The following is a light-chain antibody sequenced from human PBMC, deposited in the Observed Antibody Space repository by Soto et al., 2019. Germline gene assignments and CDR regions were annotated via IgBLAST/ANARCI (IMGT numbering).Light chain of an antibody. CDR3: CSSAPGRTFV. CDR1: SSAVGTFRL. CDR2: EGS. V-gene: IGLV2-23*01. Sequence: QSVLTQPASVSGSPGQSITISCTGSSSAVGTFRLVSWYQHHPGKVPKLIIYEGSKRPSGVSDRFSGSEPGNTASLTIPGLQAEDEADYYCCSSAPGRTFVFGTGTKVT. J-gene: IGLJ1*01.